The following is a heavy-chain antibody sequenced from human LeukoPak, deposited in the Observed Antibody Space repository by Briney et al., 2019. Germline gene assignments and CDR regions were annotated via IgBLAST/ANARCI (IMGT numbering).Heavy chain of an antibody. CDR2: IRYDGSNK. J-gene: IGHJ6*03. CDR3: AKTPPPYYDILTGYHYYYYMDV. D-gene: IGHD3-9*01. CDR1: GFTFSSYG. V-gene: IGHV3-30*02. Sequence: GGSLRLSCAASGFTFSSYGMHWVRQAPGKGLEWVAFIRYDGSNKYYADSVKGRFTISRDNSKNTLYLQMNSLRAEDTAVYYCAKTPPPYYDILTGYHYYYYMDVWGKGTTVTISS.